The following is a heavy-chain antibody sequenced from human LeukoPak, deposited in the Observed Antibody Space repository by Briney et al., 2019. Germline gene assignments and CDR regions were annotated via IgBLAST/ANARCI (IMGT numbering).Heavy chain of an antibody. CDR2: IYTSGST. J-gene: IGHJ6*03. CDR1: GGSISSYY. D-gene: IGHD4-17*01. V-gene: IGHV4-4*07. Sequence: SETLSLTCTVSGGSISSYYWSWIRQPAGKGLEWIGRIYTSGSTNYNPSLKSRDTMSVDTSKNQFSLKLSSVTAADTAVYYCARGTVTTRRGYYYYMDVWGKGTTVTVSS. CDR3: ARGTVTTRRGYYYYMDV.